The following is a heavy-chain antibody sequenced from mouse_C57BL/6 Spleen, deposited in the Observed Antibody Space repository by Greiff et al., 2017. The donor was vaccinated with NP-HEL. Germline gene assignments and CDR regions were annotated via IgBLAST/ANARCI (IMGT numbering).Heavy chain of an antibody. Sequence: VQLQQSGPELVKPGASVKISCKASGYAFSSSWMNWVKQRPGKGLEWIGRIYPGDGDTNYNGKFKGKATLTADKSSSTAYMQLSSLTSEDSAVYFCASFYDYYAMDYWGQGTSVTVSS. D-gene: IGHD2-3*01. CDR1: GYAFSSSW. J-gene: IGHJ4*01. CDR3: ASFYDYYAMDY. CDR2: IYPGDGDT. V-gene: IGHV1-82*01.